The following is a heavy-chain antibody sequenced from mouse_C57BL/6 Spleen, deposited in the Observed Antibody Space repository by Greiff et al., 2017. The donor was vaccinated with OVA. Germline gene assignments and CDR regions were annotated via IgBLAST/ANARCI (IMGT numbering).Heavy chain of an antibody. Sequence: VQLKESGPELVKPGASVKIPCKASGYTFTDYNMDWVKQSHGKSLEWIGDINPNNGGTIYNQKFKGKATLTVDKSSSTAYMELRSLTSEDTAVYYCARRGTVMDYWGQGTTLTVSS. CDR2: INPNNGGT. V-gene: IGHV1-18*01. CDR1: GYTFTDYN. D-gene: IGHD1-1*01. J-gene: IGHJ2*01. CDR3: ARRGTVMDY.